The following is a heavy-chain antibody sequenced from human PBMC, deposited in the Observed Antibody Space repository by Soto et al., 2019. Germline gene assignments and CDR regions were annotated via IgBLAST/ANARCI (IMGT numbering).Heavy chain of an antibody. CDR2: FIPILDMA. Sequence: QVQVVQSGAEVKKHESSVKVACKPSGGTVNTYTVNWVRLAPGHGLEWMGRFIPILDMANYAQKFQDRVTITADRSTFTAHLALNSLTSDDTAVYYCAITYCRDNSCPRDFDFWGPGTRVTFSS. J-gene: IGHJ4*02. V-gene: IGHV1-69*02. D-gene: IGHD2-21*01. CDR3: AITYCRDNSCPRDFDF. CDR1: GGTVNTYT.